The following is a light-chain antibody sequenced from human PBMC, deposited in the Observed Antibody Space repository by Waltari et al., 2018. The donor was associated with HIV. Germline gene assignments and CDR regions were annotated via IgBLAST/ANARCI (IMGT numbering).Light chain of an antibody. Sequence: DIVMTQSPDSLAVSLGERATINCKSSQSVLYSSNNKNYLAWYQQKPGQPPKLLIYWASTRESGVPDRFSGSGSGTDVTLTISSLQAEDVAVYYCQQDYSTPPGTFGQGTKLEIK. CDR3: QQDYSTPPGT. J-gene: IGKJ2*01. CDR2: WAS. V-gene: IGKV4-1*01. CDR1: QSVLYSSNNKNY.